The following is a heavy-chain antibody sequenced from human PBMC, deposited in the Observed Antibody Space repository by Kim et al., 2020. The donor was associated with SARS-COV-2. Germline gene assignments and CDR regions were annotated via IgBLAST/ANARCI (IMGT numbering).Heavy chain of an antibody. CDR2: INPSGST. V-gene: IGHV4-34*01. CDR3: ARALITMVRGVIYFDY. J-gene: IGHJ4*02. CDR1: GGSFSGYS. D-gene: IGHD3-10*01. Sequence: SETLSLTCAVYGGSFSGYSWSWIRQPPGKGLEWIGEINPSGSTTYNPSLKSRVTISVDTSKNQFSLKLSSVTAADTAVYYCARALITMVRGVIYFDYWGQGTLVTVSS.